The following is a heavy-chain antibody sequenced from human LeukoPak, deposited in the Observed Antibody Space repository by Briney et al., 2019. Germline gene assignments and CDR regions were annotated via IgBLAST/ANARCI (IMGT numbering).Heavy chain of an antibody. CDR2: ISYSGST. CDR3: VRGYQLLPDAFDI. D-gene: IGHD2-2*01. Sequence: SETLSLTCTVSGGSISTYSWIYIRQPPGKGLEWIGNISYSGSTNYKPSLKSRVTTSLDTSKNQFSLKLSSVTAADTAVYYCVRGYQLLPDAFDIWAKGKWSPSLQ. CDR1: GGSISTYS. J-gene: IGHJ3*02. V-gene: IGHV4-59*01.